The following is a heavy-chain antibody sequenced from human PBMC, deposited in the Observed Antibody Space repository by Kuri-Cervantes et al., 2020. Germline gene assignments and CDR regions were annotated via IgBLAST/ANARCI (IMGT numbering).Heavy chain of an antibody. CDR3: ARDQTANYGDYVGEDAFDI. CDR1: GYTFTGYY. CDR2: INPNSGGT. V-gene: IGHV1-2*02. J-gene: IGHJ3*02. D-gene: IGHD4-17*01. Sequence: ASVKVSCKASGYTFTGYYMHWVRQAPGQGLEWMGWINPNSGGTNYAQKFQGRVTMTRDRSMSTAYMELSRLRSDDTAVYYCARDQTANYGDYVGEDAFDIWGQGTMVTVSS.